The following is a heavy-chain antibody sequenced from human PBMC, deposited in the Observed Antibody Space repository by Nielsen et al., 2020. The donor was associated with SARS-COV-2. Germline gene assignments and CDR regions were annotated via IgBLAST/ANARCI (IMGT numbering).Heavy chain of an antibody. V-gene: IGHV1-2*06. J-gene: IGHJ3*02. CDR3: ARGGAGVAATRGAFDI. Sequence: ASVKVSCKASGYTFTGYYMHWVRQAPGQGLEWMGRINPNSGGTNYAQKFQGRVTMTRDTSISTAYMELRRLRSDDTAVYYCARGGAGVAATRGAFDIWGQGTMVTVSS. CDR2: INPNSGGT. D-gene: IGHD2-15*01. CDR1: GYTFTGYY.